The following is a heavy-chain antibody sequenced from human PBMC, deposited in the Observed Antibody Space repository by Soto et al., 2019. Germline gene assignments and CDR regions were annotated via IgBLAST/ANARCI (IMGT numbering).Heavy chain of an antibody. CDR1: GFTFSSYG. CDR2: ISYDGSNK. V-gene: IGHV3-30*18. Sequence: GGSLSLSCAASGFTFSSYGMHWVRQAPGKGLEWVAVISYDGSNKYYADSVKGRFTISRDNSKNTLYLQMNSLRAEDTAVYYCAKDGDTMIVVVITYLDYWGQGTLVTVSS. D-gene: IGHD3-22*01. CDR3: AKDGDTMIVVVITYLDY. J-gene: IGHJ4*02.